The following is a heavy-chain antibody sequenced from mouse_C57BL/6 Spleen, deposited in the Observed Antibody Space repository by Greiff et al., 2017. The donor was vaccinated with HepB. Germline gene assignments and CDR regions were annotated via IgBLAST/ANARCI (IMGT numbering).Heavy chain of an antibody. J-gene: IGHJ4*01. D-gene: IGHD2-4*01. CDR2: ISYDGSN. V-gene: IGHV3-6*01. CDR3: ARDDWDYDNYAMDY. Sequence: EVQLQESGPGLVKPSQSLSLTCSVTGYSITSGYYWNWIRQFPGNKLEWMGYISYDGSNNYNPSLKNRISITRDTSKNQFFLKLNSVTTEDTATYYCARDDWDYDNYAMDYWGQGTSVTVSS. CDR1: GYSITSGYY.